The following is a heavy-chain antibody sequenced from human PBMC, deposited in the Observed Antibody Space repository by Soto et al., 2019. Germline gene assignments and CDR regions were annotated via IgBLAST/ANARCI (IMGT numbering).Heavy chain of an antibody. CDR2: INPSGGST. CDR1: GYTFTSYY. D-gene: IGHD3-22*01. CDR3: ARDYSTLISYYDSSADYYGMDV. J-gene: IGHJ6*02. V-gene: IGHV1-46*01. Sequence: RASVKVSCKASGYTFTSYYMHWVRQAPGQGLEWMGIINPSGGSTSYAQKFQGRVTMTRDTSTSTVYMELSSPRSEDTAVYYCARDYSTLISYYDSSADYYGMDVWGQGTTVTVSS.